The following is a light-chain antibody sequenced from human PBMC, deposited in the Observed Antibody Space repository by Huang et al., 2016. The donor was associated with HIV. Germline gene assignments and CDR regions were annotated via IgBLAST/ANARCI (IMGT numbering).Light chain of an antibody. CDR3: QEAYTPRGT. CDR2: GAS. Sequence: DIQVTQSPPFLSAFVGDRVRITCRTSQSISNFFNWYQYKPGKAPKLLIYGASILSSGVPSRFSGSGSGTDFALTISSLQREDIATYTCQEAYTPRGTFGQGTTVEL. V-gene: IGKV1-39*01. J-gene: IGKJ1*01. CDR1: QSISNF.